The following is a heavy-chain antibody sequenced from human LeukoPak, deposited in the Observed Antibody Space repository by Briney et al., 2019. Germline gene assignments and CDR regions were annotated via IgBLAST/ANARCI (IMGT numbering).Heavy chain of an antibody. Sequence: SETLSLTCAVYGVSFSGYYWSWIRQPPGKGLEWIGEINHSGSANYNPSLKSRVTISVDTSKNQFSLKLSSVTAADTAVYYCARGEYLDYWGQGTLVTVSS. J-gene: IGHJ4*02. V-gene: IGHV4-34*01. CDR1: GVSFSGYY. CDR3: ARGEYLDY. CDR2: INHSGSA.